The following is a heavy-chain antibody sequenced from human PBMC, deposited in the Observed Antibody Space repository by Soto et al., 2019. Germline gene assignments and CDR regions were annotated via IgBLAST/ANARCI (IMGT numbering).Heavy chain of an antibody. V-gene: IGHV3-21*01. CDR2: ISHSGTYI. D-gene: IGHD3-3*01. CDR3: ARVLRFLEWLSPTQNYYYYAMDV. J-gene: IGHJ6*02. Sequence: GGSLRLSCAASGFTFSSYSMNWVRQAPGKGLEWVSSISHSGTYIYYADSVKGRFTISRDNAKNSLYLNKNSLRAEDTAVYYCARVLRFLEWLSPTQNYYYYAMDVWGQGTTVTVSS. CDR1: GFTFSSYS.